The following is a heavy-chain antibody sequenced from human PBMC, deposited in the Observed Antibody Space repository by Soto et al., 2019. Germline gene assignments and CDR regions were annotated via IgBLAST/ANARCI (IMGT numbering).Heavy chain of an antibody. CDR2: ISSSGSTI. J-gene: IGHJ5*02. CDR3: AREPRFSYGEEAYP. V-gene: IGHV3-11*01. D-gene: IGHD4-17*01. Sequence: GGSLRLSCAASGFTFSDYYMSWIRQAPGKGLEWVSYISSSGSTIYYADSVKGRFTISRDNAKNSLYLQMNSLRAEDTAVYYCAREPRFSYGEEAYPWGQGTLVTVSS. CDR1: GFTFSDYY.